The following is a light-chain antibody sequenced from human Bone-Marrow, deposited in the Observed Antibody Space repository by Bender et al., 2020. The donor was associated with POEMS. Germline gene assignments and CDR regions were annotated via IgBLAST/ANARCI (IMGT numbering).Light chain of an antibody. CDR1: STDVGNYNL. CDR3: CSYSSTSTLV. J-gene: IGLJ3*02. V-gene: IGLV2-23*01. CDR2: EST. Sequence: QSALTQPASVSGSPGQSISISCTGSSTDVGNYNLVSWYQQRPGKTPKLMIFESTKRPSGISNRFSGSKSGNTASLTISGLQAEDEADYYCCSYSSTSTLVFGGGTKLTVL.